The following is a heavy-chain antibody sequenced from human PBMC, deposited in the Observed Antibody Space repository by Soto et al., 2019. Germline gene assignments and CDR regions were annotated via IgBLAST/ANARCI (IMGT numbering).Heavy chain of an antibody. CDR1: GGSISSYY. Sequence: SETLSLTCTVSGGSISSYYWSWIRQPPGKGLEWIGYIYYSGSTNYNPSLKSRVTISVDTSKNQFSLKLSSVTAADTAVYYCARGIRYFDWLHFDYWGQGTLVTVSS. CDR3: ARGIRYFDWLHFDY. V-gene: IGHV4-59*01. D-gene: IGHD3-9*01. J-gene: IGHJ4*02. CDR2: IYYSGST.